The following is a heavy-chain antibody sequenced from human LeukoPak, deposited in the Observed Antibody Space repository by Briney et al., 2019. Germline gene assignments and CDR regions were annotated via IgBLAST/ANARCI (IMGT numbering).Heavy chain of an antibody. CDR2: IYYSGSN. CDR3: ARGAVWFGY. V-gene: IGHV4-59*01. Sequence: PSETLSLTCSVSGGPLSCYYWSWIRPPPGKGLEGIGYIYYSGSNNYNPSLKSRVTISVDTSKSQFSLKLSSVTAADTAVYYFARGAVWFGYWGQGTLVTVSS. D-gene: IGHD3-10*01. CDR1: GGPLSCYY. J-gene: IGHJ4*02.